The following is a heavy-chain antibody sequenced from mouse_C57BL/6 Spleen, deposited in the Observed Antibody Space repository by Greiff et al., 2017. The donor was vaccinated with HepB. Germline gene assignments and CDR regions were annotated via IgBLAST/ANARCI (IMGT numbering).Heavy chain of an antibody. CDR1: GYTFTSYW. CDR2: SYPGNSDT. D-gene: IGHD2-5*01. J-gene: IGHJ4*01. CDR3: TRWESNYENSMDY. Sequence: VQLQQSGTVLARPGASVKMSCKPSGYTFTSYWMHWVKQRPGQGLEWIGASYPGNSDTSYNQKFKGKAKLTAVTSASTAYMELSSLTNEDSAVYYCTRWESNYENSMDYWGQGTSVTVSS. V-gene: IGHV1-5*01.